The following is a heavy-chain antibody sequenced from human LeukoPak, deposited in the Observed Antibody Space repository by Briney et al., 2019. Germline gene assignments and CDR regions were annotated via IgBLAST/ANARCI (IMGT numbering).Heavy chain of an antibody. Sequence: ASVKVSCKASGYTFTGYYMHWVRQAPGQGLEWMGWINPNSGGTNYAQKFQGRVTMTRDTSISTAYMELSRLRSDDTAVHYCPKVLGSGWYPSLFDFSGQGTLVTVSS. D-gene: IGHD6-19*01. V-gene: IGHV1-2*02. CDR1: GYTFTGYY. J-gene: IGHJ4*02. CDR3: PKVLGSGWYPSLFDF. CDR2: INPNSGGT.